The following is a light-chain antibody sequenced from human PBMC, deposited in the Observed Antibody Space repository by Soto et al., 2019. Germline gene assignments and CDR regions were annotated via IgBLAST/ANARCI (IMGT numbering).Light chain of an antibody. J-gene: IGKJ5*01. Sequence: EIVLTQSPGTLSLSPGGRATLSCRASQSVSSSYLAWYQQKPGQAPRLLIYGASSRATGIPDRFSGSGSGKDFTLTISRLEPEDFAVYYCQQYGSSPPITFGQGTRLEIK. CDR2: GAS. CDR3: QQYGSSPPIT. V-gene: IGKV3-20*01. CDR1: QSVSSSY.